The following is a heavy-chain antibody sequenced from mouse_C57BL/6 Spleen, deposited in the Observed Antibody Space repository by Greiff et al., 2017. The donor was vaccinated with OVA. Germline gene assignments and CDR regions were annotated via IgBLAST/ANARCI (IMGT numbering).Heavy chain of an antibody. V-gene: IGHV1-47*01. CDR1: GYTFTTYP. Sequence: VQLQQSGAELVKPGASVKMSCKASGYTFTTYPIEWMKQTHGKSLEWIGNFYPDNDDNNYNEKFKGKTTLTAEKSSSTFYLELSRLTADDSAVYYGARGVFYAMDYWGQGTSVTVSS. CDR3: ARGVFYAMDY. CDR2: FYPDNDDN. J-gene: IGHJ4*01.